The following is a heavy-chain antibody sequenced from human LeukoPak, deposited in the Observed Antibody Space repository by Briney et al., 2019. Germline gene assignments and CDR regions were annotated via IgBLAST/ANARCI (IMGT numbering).Heavy chain of an antibody. J-gene: IGHJ3*02. D-gene: IGHD3-22*01. V-gene: IGHV4-61*02. Sequence: PSETLSLTCTVSGGSISSDRFYWSWIRQPAGKGLEWIGRIYTSGSTNYNPSLKSRVTISVDTSKNQFSLKLSSVTAADTAVYYCARETTYYYDSSGYYFDAFDIWGQGTMVTVSS. CDR1: GGSISSDRFY. CDR3: ARETTYYYDSSGYYFDAFDI. CDR2: IYTSGST.